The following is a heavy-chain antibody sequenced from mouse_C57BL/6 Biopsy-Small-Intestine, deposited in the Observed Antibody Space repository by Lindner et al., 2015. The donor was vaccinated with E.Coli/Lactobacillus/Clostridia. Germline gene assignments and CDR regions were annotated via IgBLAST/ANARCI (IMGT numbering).Heavy chain of an antibody. CDR2: INPNTAYT. Sequence: SVKVSCKTSGYSFSDYYIHWVRQAPGQGLEWMGWINPNTAYTFYAQKFQGRVTLTRDTSISTAYMDLSRLTSNDTAVYYCARVSDLGIRNEGFFDLWGRGSLVTVSS. CDR1: GYSFSDYY. D-gene: IGHD2-4*01. J-gene: IGHJ3*01. V-gene: IGHV1-66*01. CDR3: ARVSDLGIRNEGFFDL.